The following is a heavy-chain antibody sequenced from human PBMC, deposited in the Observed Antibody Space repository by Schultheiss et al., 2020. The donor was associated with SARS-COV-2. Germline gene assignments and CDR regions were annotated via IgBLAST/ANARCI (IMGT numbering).Heavy chain of an antibody. D-gene: IGHD1-1*01. J-gene: IGHJ4*02. V-gene: IGHV1-18*01. CDR3: ARAGNDLEDYFDY. CDR1: GGPFSAYA. Sequence: ASVKVSCKASGGPFSAYAFSWVRQAPGQGLEWMGWISAYNGNTNYAQKLQGRVTMTTDTSTSTAYMELRSLRSDDTAVYYCARAGNDLEDYFDYWGQGTLVTVSS. CDR2: ISAYNGNT.